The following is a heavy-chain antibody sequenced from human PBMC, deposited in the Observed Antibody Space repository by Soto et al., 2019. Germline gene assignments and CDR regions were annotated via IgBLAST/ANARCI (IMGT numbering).Heavy chain of an antibody. CDR1: GDSVSSNSAA. V-gene: IGHV6-1*01. J-gene: IGHJ4*02. CDR2: TYYRSKWYN. CDR3: AKATYDFWSGYYSSDPYYYFDY. D-gene: IGHD3-3*01. Sequence: PSQTLSLTCAISGDSVSSNSAAWNWIRQSPSRGLEWLGRTYYRSKWYNDYAVSVKSRITINPDTSKNQFSLQLNSVTPEDTAVYYCAKATYDFWSGYYSSDPYYYFDYWGQGTLVTVSS.